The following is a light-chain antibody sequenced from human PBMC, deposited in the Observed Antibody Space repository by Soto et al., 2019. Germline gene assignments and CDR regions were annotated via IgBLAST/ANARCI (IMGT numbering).Light chain of an antibody. V-gene: IGLV2-11*01. CDR2: DDS. Sequence: QSALTQPRSVSGSPGQSVTISCTGTSSDVGAYNYVSWYQQHPGKVPKILIFDDSSRHSGVPHRFSGSKSGNTAYLTISGLQAEDEADYYCCSNAGSYSGVFGGGTKLTVL. CDR3: CSNAGSYSGV. CDR1: SSDVGAYNY. J-gene: IGLJ2*01.